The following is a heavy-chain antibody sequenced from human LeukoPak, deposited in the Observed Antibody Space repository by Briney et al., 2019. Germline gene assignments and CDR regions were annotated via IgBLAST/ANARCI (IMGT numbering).Heavy chain of an antibody. CDR2: INAGNGDT. J-gene: IGHJ4*02. Sequence: ASVKVSCKASGYTFTSYAMHWVRQAPGQRLEWTGWINAGNGDTKYSQKFQGRVTITRDTSASTAYMELSSLRSEDTAVYYCARDVMGLATDYWGQGTLVTVSS. CDR3: ARDVMGLATDY. CDR1: GYTFTSYA. D-gene: IGHD6-19*01. V-gene: IGHV1-3*01.